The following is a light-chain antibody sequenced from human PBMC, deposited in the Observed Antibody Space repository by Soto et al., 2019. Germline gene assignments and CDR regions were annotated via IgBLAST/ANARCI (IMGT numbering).Light chain of an antibody. CDR2: AAS. CDR3: HQYDNWPKT. V-gene: IGKV3-15*01. CDR1: QSVSSN. Sequence: EIVLTQSPATLSLSPGDRATISCRASQSVSSNLAWYQQKPGQAPRLLIYAASSMDSGIPSRFSGSGSGTEFTLTISSLQSEDFAVYYCHQYDNWPKTFGQGTRLEIK. J-gene: IGKJ5*01.